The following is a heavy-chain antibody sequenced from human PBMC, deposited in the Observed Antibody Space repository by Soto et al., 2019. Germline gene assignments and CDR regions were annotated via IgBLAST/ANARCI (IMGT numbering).Heavy chain of an antibody. V-gene: IGHV4-34*01. CDR3: ARVLTMIVPWFDP. J-gene: IGHJ5*02. Sequence: SETLSLTCAVYGGSFSGYYWSWIRQPPGKGLEWIGEINHSGSTNYNPSLKSRVTISVDTSKNQFSLKLSSVTAADTAVYYCARVLTMIVPWFDPWGQGTLVTVSS. CDR2: INHSGST. CDR1: GGSFSGYY. D-gene: IGHD3-22*01.